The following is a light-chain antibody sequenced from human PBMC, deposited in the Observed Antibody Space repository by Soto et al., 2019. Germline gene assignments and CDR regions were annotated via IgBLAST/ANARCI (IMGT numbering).Light chain of an antibody. Sequence: DIQMTQSPSTLSASVGDRVTITCRASQSISSWLAWYQQKPGKAPKLLIFHASSLESGVPSRFSGSGSGTDFTLTISRLEPEDFAVYYCQQYGSPVTFGQGTKVDIK. CDR1: QSISSW. CDR3: QQYGSPVT. V-gene: IGKV1-5*01. CDR2: HAS. J-gene: IGKJ1*01.